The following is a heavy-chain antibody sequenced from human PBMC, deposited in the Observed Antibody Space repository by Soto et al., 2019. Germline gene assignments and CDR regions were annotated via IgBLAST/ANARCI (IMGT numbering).Heavy chain of an antibody. CDR2: IYYTGST. Sequence: SETLSLTCTVSGGSISRYYWSWFRQPPGKGLEWIGYIYYTGSTNYNPSLKSRVTISVDTSKNQFSLSLTSVTAADTAVYYCARHSGGYNGFDFSYWGQGALVTVS. J-gene: IGHJ4*02. CDR1: GGSISRYY. V-gene: IGHV4-59*08. CDR3: ARHSGGYNGFDFSY. D-gene: IGHD5-12*01.